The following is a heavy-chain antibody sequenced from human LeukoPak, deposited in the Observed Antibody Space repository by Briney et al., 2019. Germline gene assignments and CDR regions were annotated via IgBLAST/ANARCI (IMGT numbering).Heavy chain of an antibody. CDR2: IYYSGST. V-gene: IGHV4-31*03. CDR1: GGSISSGGSR. CDR3: ARDWGTYFDY. D-gene: IGHD7-27*01. J-gene: IGHJ4*02. Sequence: PSETLSLTCNVSGGSISSGGSRWRWIRQHPGTGLEWIGYIYYSGSTYYNPSLESRLTMSVDTSKNQFSLHLTSVTAADTAVYYCARDWGTYFDYWGQGALVTVSS.